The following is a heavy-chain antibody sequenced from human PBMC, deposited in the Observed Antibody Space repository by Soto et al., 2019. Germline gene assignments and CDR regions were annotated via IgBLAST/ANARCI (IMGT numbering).Heavy chain of an antibody. CDR1: GYTFTSYG. J-gene: IGHJ4*02. Sequence: GASVKVSCKASGYTFTSYGISWVRQAPGQGLEWMGWISAYNGNTNYAQKLQGGVTMTTDTSTSTAYMELRSLRSDDTAVYYCARIPHRTPYYYDSSGYCDYWGQGTLVTAPQ. V-gene: IGHV1-18*04. CDR2: ISAYNGNT. CDR3: ARIPHRTPYYYDSSGYCDY. D-gene: IGHD3-22*01.